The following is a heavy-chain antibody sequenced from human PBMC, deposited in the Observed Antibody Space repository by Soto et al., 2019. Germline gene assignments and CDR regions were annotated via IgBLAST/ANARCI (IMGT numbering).Heavy chain of an antibody. V-gene: IGHV1-18*01. CDR3: ARGSREYENLDGY. CDR1: GYTFTSYG. Sequence: QVQLVQSGAEVKKPGGSVKVSCKASGYTFTSYGISWVRQAPGQGLEWMGWISANKGNTNYAQKLQGRVTMTTDTSTSTGYKEARRLICGDTVVHNCARGSREYENLDGYWGQGTPVPGCS. D-gene: IGHD2-2*01. J-gene: IGHJ4*02. CDR2: ISANKGNT.